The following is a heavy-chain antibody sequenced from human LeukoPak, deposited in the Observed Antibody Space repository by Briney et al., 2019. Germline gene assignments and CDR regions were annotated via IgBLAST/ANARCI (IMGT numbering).Heavy chain of an antibody. CDR2: INQDGSEI. CDR3: AKDMEPLGYCSGGSCYSVAFDI. Sequence: PGGSLRLSCAASGFTFSNYWMSWVRQAPGKGLEWVANINQDGSEIYYVDSVKGRFTISRDNAKNSLYLQMNSLRAEDTALYYCAKDMEPLGYCSGGSCYSVAFDIWGKGTTVTVSS. V-gene: IGHV3-7*03. D-gene: IGHD2-15*01. CDR1: GFTFSNYW. J-gene: IGHJ6*04.